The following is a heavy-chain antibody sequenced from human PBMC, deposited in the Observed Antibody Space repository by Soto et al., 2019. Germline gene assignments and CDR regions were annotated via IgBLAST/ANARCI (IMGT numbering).Heavy chain of an antibody. CDR2: ISGSGGST. J-gene: IGHJ6*02. V-gene: IGHV3-23*01. Sequence: VGSLRLSCAASGFTFSSYAMSWVRRAPRKGLEWVSAISGSGGSTYYGDSVKGRFTISRNNSKNTLYLQMNSLRAEDTAVYYCAKDDGYSYGLRYYYGMDVWGQGTTVTVS. D-gene: IGHD5-18*01. CDR1: GFTFSSYA. CDR3: AKDDGYSYGLRYYYGMDV.